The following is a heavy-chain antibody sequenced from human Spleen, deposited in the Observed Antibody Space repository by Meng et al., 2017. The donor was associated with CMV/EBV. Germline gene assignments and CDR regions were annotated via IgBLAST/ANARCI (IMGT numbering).Heavy chain of an antibody. Sequence: GESLKISCAASGFTFSDYAMHWVRQAPGKGLEWVAVISHDGSDKNYADSVRGRFTISRSNPKNTLYLQMSSLRTEDTAVFYCVRDQDYDFWSGLNAFDIWGQGTMVTVSS. V-gene: IGHV3-30*04. CDR3: VRDQDYDFWSGLNAFDI. J-gene: IGHJ3*02. CDR2: ISHDGSDK. D-gene: IGHD3-3*01. CDR1: GFTFSDYA.